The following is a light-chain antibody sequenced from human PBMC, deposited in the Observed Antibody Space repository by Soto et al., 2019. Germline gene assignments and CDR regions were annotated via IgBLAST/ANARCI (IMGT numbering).Light chain of an antibody. Sequence: QSVLTQPPSASGTPGQRVTISCSGSSSNIGSNSVSWYQQLPGTAPKLLIYSNYKRPSGVPDRFSGSKSGTSASLAISGLQSGDEGDYFCAAWDDTLNGGVFGGGTKLTVL. J-gene: IGLJ3*02. CDR3: AAWDDTLNGGV. CDR2: SNY. V-gene: IGLV1-44*01. CDR1: SSNIGSNS.